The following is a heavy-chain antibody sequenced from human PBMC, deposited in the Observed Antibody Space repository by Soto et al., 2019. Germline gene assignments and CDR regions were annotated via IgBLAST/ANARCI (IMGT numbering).Heavy chain of an antibody. J-gene: IGHJ4*02. CDR1: GFTFSDYY. V-gene: IGHV3-11*01. Sequence: PGGSLRLSCAASGFTFSDYYMNWIRQAPGKGLEWVSYISSSGSTIYYADSVQGRFTISRDNAYNSLYLQMNSLRAEDTAVYYCARGRLQWLAPYWGQGTLVTVSS. CDR3: ARGRLQWLAPY. CDR2: ISSSGSTI. D-gene: IGHD6-19*01.